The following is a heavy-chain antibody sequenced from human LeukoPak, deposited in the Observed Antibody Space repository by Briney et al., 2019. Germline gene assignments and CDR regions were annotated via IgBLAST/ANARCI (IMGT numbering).Heavy chain of an antibody. J-gene: IGHJ4*02. CDR1: GVSFTDYP. D-gene: IGHD3-9*01. CDR2: IRTTAEGAKYA. Sequence: GGSLRLSCATSGVSFTDYPMNWVRQAPGKGLEGISNIRTTAEGAKYAYYADSVKGRVTISRDDGKNTLYLHMNSLRDDDTAVYYCATDQRYAFDYWGQGILVTVSS. V-gene: IGHV3-48*02. CDR3: ATDQRYAFDY.